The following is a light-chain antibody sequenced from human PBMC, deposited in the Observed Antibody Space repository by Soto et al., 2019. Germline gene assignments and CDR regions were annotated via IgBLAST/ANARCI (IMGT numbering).Light chain of an antibody. CDR3: QQYNNWPPIT. CDR2: GAS. CDR1: QSVSSD. V-gene: IGKV3-15*01. Sequence: VVTQAPATLSVFPGETATPSCRASQSVSSDLAWYQQRPGQAPRLLIYGASTRATGIPARFRGSGSGTEFTLTISSLQSEDFAVYYCQQYNNWPPITFGQGTRLEIK. J-gene: IGKJ5*01.